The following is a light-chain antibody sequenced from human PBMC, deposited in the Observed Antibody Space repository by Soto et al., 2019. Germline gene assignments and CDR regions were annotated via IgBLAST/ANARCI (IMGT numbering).Light chain of an antibody. CDR2: WAS. CDR3: QQYYSSPS. CDR1: QSVLFTSNNKNY. Sequence: DIVMTQSPDSLAVSLGERATINCKSSQSVLFTSNNKNYLAWYQQIPGQPPKLLIYWASTRESGVPDRFSGSGSGTEFTLTISSLQAEDVAVYYCQQYYSSPSFGQGTRLEIK. J-gene: IGKJ5*01. V-gene: IGKV4-1*01.